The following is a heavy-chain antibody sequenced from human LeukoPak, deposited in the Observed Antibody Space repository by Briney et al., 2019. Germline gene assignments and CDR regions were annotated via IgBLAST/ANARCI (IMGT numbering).Heavy chain of an antibody. CDR2: IKRKSDGGTP. D-gene: IGHD3-10*01. J-gene: IGHJ5*02. Sequence: GGSLRLSCAASGFTFSNVWMSWVRQAPGMGLEWVGRIKRKSDGGTPDYAAPVKGRFTISRDDSINTLYLQMNSLKTDDTAVYHCVTGGHYFGTWGQGTLVTVSP. V-gene: IGHV3-15*01. CDR3: VTGGHYFGT. CDR1: GFTFSNVW.